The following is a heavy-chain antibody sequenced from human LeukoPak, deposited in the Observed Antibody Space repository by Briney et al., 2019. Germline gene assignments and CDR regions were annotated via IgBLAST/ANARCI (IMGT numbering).Heavy chain of an antibody. V-gene: IGHV4-4*07. D-gene: IGHD3-10*01. J-gene: IGHJ4*02. CDR3: ARASKFGDLYY. Sequence: SETLSLTCAVSGDSISNYYWSWIRQPAGKGLEWIGRIYVSGIINYNPSLKSRVTMSADTPENQLYLRLTSVTAADTAVYYCARASKFGDLYYWGQGTQVTVPS. CDR2: IYVSGII. CDR1: GDSISNYY.